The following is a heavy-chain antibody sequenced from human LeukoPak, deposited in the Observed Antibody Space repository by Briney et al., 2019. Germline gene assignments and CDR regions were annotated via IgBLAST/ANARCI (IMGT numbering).Heavy chain of an antibody. CDR2: INGDGSST. CDR3: ARSQGPYDY. V-gene: IGHV3-74*01. Sequence: GGSLRLSCAASGFTFSSYWMNWVRHAPGKGLVWVSRINGDGSSTNYADSVKGRFTISRDNAKNTLYLQLNSLRAEDTAIYYCARSQGPYDYWGQGTLITVSS. J-gene: IGHJ4*02. CDR1: GFTFSSYW.